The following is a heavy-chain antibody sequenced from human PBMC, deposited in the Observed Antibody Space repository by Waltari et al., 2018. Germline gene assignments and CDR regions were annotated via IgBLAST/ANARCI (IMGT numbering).Heavy chain of an antibody. CDR1: GFTFSSYS. CDR2: ISSSSSTI. D-gene: IGHD2-21*01. J-gene: IGHJ4*02. Sequence: EVQLVASGGGLVQPGGSLRLSCAASGFTFSSYSLTWVRQAPGKGLEWVSYISSSSSTIYYADSVKGRFTISRDNAKNSLYLQMNSLRAEDTAVYYCARALGDCFDYWGQGTLVTVSS. V-gene: IGHV3-48*04. CDR3: ARALGDCFDY.